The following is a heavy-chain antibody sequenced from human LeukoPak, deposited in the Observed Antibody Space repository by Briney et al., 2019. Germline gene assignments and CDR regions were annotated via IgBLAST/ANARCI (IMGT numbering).Heavy chain of an antibody. CDR3: ARSRHMGLPDY. V-gene: IGHV1-69*13. Sequence: SVNVSCKASGGTFSSYAISWVRQPPGQGLDWMGGIIPIFGTANYAQKFQGRVTITADESTSTAYMELSSLRSEDTAVYYCARSRHMGLPDYWGQGTLVTVSS. D-gene: IGHD2-21*01. CDR2: IIPIFGTA. J-gene: IGHJ4*02. CDR1: GGTFSSYA.